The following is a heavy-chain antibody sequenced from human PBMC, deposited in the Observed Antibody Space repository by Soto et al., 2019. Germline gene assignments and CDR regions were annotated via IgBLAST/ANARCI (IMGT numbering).Heavy chain of an antibody. CDR1: GYTFSSYA. CDR3: ARCRISIFGVAHYGLDV. CDR2: INAGNGST. Sequence: ASVKVSCKASGYTFSSYAMHWVRQAPGQRLEWMGWINAGNGSTKYSQKFHGRVTITRDTSASTAYLELSSLISEDTAVYYCARCRISIFGVAHYGLDVWGQGTTVTVSS. D-gene: IGHD3-3*01. V-gene: IGHV1-3*01. J-gene: IGHJ6*02.